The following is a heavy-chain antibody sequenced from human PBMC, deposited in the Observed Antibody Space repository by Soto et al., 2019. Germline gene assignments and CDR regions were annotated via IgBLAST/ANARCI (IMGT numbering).Heavy chain of an antibody. V-gene: IGHV1-69*01. Sequence: QVQLVQSGAEVKKPGSSVKVSCKASGGTFSSYAISWVRQAPGQGLEWMGGIIPIFGTANYAQKFQGRVTITADESMSTAYMELSSLRSEDTAVYYCARATTRYDSSGYYYGMDVWGQGTTVTVSS. D-gene: IGHD3-22*01. CDR3: ARATTRYDSSGYYYGMDV. J-gene: IGHJ6*02. CDR1: GGTFSSYA. CDR2: IIPIFGTA.